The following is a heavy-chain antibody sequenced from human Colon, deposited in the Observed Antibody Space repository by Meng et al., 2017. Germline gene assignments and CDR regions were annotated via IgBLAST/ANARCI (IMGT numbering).Heavy chain of an antibody. J-gene: IGHJ4*02. V-gene: IGHV1-2*06. Sequence: QVQLVQSGAELKKSGASVTVSCKASGYTLYIHWVRLRPGEGLEWMGRINPRTGDTKSAQSFQGRVTMTRDTSTTTFSMDLRSLTTDDSAIYFCARESADGGSFDLWGQGTLVTVSS. CDR1: GYTLY. CDR2: INPRTGDT. D-gene: IGHD2-15*01. CDR3: ARESADGGSFDL.